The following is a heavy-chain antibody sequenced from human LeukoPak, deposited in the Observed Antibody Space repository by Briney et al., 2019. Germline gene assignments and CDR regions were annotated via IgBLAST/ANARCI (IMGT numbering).Heavy chain of an antibody. Sequence: GGSLRLSCAASGFTFSSYSMNWVRQAPGKGLEWVSSISSSSYIYYADSVKGRFTISRDNAKNSLYLQMNSLRAEDTAVYYCARDPGYSGYVPTNFDYWGQGTLVTVSS. J-gene: IGHJ4*02. V-gene: IGHV3-21*01. D-gene: IGHD5-12*01. CDR3: ARDPGYSGYVPTNFDY. CDR1: GFTFSSYS. CDR2: ISSSSYI.